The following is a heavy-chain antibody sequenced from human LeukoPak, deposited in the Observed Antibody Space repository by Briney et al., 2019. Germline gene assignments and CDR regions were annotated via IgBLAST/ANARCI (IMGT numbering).Heavy chain of an antibody. CDR1: GGSFSGYY. V-gene: IGHV4-34*01. Sequence: PSETLSLTCAVYGGSFSGYYWSWIRQPPGKGLEWIGEIHHSGSTDYNPSLKSRVTIVVDTSKNQFSLQRNSLTAADTGVYYCAGGSWWLGQNWFDPWGQGTLVTVSS. CDR3: AGGSWWLGQNWFDP. CDR2: IHHSGST. J-gene: IGHJ5*02. D-gene: IGHD2-15*01.